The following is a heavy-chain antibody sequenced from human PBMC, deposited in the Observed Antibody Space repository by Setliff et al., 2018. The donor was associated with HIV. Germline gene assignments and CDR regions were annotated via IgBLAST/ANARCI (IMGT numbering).Heavy chain of an antibody. CDR2: ISGSGTTT. CDR1: GFTFSSFG. J-gene: IGHJ4*02. V-gene: IGHV3-23*01. Sequence: PGGSLRLSCAASGFTFSSFGMRWVRQAPGKGLEWVSGISGSGTTTYYADSVKGRFTISRDNSKNTVYLQMNSLRAEDTAIYYCAKMVGGSRSSGSCYFDYWGQGTLVTVSS. CDR3: AKMVGGSRSSGSCYFDY. D-gene: IGHD2-15*01.